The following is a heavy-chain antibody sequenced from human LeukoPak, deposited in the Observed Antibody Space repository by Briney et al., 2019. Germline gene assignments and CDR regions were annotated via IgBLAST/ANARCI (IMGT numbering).Heavy chain of an antibody. CDR2: MSPSSGNR. J-gene: IGHJ3*02. V-gene: IGHV1-8*01. Sequence: GASMKVSCKASGYTFTSYDVNWVRQATVQVIEWGGWMSPSSGNRGYAQKFRGRVTMTRNTSISTAYMELSSLRSEDTAVYYCAREFPMGAFDIWGQGTMVIVSS. CDR1: GYTFTSYD. CDR3: AREFPMGAFDI. D-gene: IGHD2-8*01.